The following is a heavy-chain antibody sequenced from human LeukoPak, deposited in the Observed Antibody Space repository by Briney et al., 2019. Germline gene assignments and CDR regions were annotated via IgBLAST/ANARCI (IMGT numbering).Heavy chain of an antibody. CDR2: IYVGGTT. V-gene: IGHV4-39*07. J-gene: IGHJ4*02. CDR3: ARDPSSSSDSDY. D-gene: IGHD6-6*01. CDR1: GDSIRKSRYY. Sequence: SETLSPTCTVSGDSIRKSRYYSGWIRQPPGKGLEWIGSIYVGGTTYYNPSLKSRVTISVDTSKNQFSLKVTSVTAADTAVYYCARDPSSSSDSDYWGQGTLVTVSS.